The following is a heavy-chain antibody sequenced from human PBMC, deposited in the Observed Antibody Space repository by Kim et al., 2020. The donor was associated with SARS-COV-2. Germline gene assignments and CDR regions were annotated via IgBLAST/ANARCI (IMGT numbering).Heavy chain of an antibody. CDR3: ARDPMLLQWLVWGARWFDP. Sequence: SETLSLTCAVSGGSISSSNWWSWVRQPPGKGLEWIGEIYHSGSTNYNPSLKSRVTISVDKSKNQFSLKLSSVTAADTAVYYCARDPMLLQWLVWGARWFDPWGQGTLVTVSS. CDR1: GGSISSSNW. D-gene: IGHD6-19*01. J-gene: IGHJ5*02. CDR2: IYHSGST. V-gene: IGHV4-4*02.